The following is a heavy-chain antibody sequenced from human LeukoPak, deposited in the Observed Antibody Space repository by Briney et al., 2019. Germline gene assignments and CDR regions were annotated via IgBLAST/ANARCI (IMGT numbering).Heavy chain of an antibody. D-gene: IGHD3-22*01. CDR1: VFTSSRYA. CDR3: AKTGSGYYFALTFFDY. V-gene: IGHV3-23*01. CDR2: ISGSGGST. J-gene: IGHJ4*02. Sequence: GGSLRLSCAASVFTSSRYATSWVRQAPGKGLEWVSAISGSGGSTYYADSVKGRFTISRDNSKNTLYLQMNSLRAEDTAVYYCAKTGSGYYFALTFFDYWGQGTLVTVSS.